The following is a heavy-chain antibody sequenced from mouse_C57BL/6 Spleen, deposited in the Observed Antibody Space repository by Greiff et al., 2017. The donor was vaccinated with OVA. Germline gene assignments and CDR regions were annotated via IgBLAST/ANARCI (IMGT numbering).Heavy chain of an antibody. CDR2: IDPSDSYT. CDR1: GYTFTSYW. Sequence: VQLQQSGAELVRPGTSVKLSCKASGYTFTSYWMHWVKQRPGQGLEWIGVIDPSDSYTNYNQKFKGKATLTVDTSSSTAYMQLSSLTSEDSAVYYCARCDSTVVATRYFDVWGTGTTVTVSS. V-gene: IGHV1-59*01. J-gene: IGHJ1*03. CDR3: ARCDSTVVATRYFDV. D-gene: IGHD1-1*01.